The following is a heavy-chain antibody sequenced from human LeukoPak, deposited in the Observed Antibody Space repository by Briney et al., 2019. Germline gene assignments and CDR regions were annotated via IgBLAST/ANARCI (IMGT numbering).Heavy chain of an antibody. CDR1: GGTFSSYA. J-gene: IGHJ6*02. Sequence: ASVTVSSKASGGTFSSYAISWVRRAPGQGREWMGGIIPIFGTANYSQKFQGRVTITADESTSTAYMELRRLSSEDTAVYYCASTYSSSSLITYYHGMDVWGQGTTVTVSS. CDR3: ASTYSSSSLITYYHGMDV. V-gene: IGHV1-69*01. CDR2: IIPIFGTA. D-gene: IGHD6-6*01.